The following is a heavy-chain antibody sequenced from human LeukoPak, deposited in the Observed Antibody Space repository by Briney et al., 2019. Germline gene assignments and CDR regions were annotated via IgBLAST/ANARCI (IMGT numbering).Heavy chain of an antibody. V-gene: IGHV3-48*02. Sequence: GGSLRLSCAASGFTFSGYSMNWVRQAPGKGLEWASYISSSSSTIYYADSVKGRFTISRDNAKNSLYLQMNSLRDEDTAVYYCAREARRRVVIIPLEAFDIWGQGTMVTVSS. CDR1: GFTFSGYS. D-gene: IGHD3-3*01. CDR2: ISSSSSTI. CDR3: AREARRRVVIIPLEAFDI. J-gene: IGHJ3*02.